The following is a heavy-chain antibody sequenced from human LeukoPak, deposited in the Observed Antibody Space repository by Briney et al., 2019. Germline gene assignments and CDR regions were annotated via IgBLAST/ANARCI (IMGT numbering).Heavy chain of an antibody. D-gene: IGHD5-24*01. V-gene: IGHV1-18*01. CDR3: ARDSLDGYNYLGY. CDR1: GYTFTSYG. Sequence: ASVKVSCKASGYTFTSYGISWVRQAPGQGLEWMGWISTYNDNTKYAQKFQGRVTLTTDQSTSTAYMELRSLRSDDTAVYYCARDSLDGYNYLGYWGQGTLVTVSS. CDR2: ISTYNDNT. J-gene: IGHJ4*02.